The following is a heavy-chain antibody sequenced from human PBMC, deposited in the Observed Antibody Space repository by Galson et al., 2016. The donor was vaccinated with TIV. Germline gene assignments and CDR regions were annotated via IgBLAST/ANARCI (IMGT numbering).Heavy chain of an antibody. Sequence: SLRLSCAASGFTFSSYGMHWVRQAPGKGLEWVAVVSYDGGNEYYADSVKGRFTISRDNSKNTLYLQINSLRAVDTAVYYCAKDKKYCTVNSCYTSYHYYYGIDVWGQGTTVTVSS. V-gene: IGHV3-30*18. CDR3: AKDKKYCTVNSCYTSYHYYYGIDV. D-gene: IGHD2-2*02. CDR2: VSYDGGNE. J-gene: IGHJ6*02. CDR1: GFTFSSYG.